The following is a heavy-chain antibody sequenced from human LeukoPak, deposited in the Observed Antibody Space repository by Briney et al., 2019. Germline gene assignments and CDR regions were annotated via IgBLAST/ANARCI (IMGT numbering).Heavy chain of an antibody. CDR3: ASTGGGREVKLERLPDVFDY. CDR1: GYTFTSYG. J-gene: IGHJ4*02. Sequence: ASVKVSCKASGYTFTSYGISWVRQAPGQGLEWMGWISAYNGNTNYAQKLQGRVTMTTDTSTSTAYMELRSLRSDDTAVYYCASTGGGREVKLERLPDVFDYWGQGTLVTVSS. V-gene: IGHV1-18*01. CDR2: ISAYNGNT. D-gene: IGHD1-1*01.